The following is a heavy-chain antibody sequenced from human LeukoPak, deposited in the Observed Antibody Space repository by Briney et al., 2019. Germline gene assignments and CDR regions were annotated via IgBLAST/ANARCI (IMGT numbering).Heavy chain of an antibody. CDR3: ARVGYCSGGSCYSTWDYYGMDV. CDR1: GFTFSSYA. D-gene: IGHD2-15*01. Sequence: GGSLRLSCAASGFTFSSYAMSWVRQAPGKGLEWVSAISGSGGSTYYADSVKGRFTISRDNAKNSLYLQMNSLRAEDTAVYYCARVGYCSGGSCYSTWDYYGMDVWGQGTTVTVSS. CDR2: ISGSGGST. V-gene: IGHV3-23*01. J-gene: IGHJ6*02.